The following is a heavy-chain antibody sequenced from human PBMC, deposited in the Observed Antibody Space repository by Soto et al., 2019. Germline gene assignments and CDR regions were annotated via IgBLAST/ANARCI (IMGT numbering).Heavy chain of an antibody. D-gene: IGHD2-2*01. CDR2: IDYRGTT. CDR3: AREVKVPAAADAFDI. Sequence: QVQLQESGPGLVKPSQTLSLTCTVSGGSISNGNYYWSWIRQHPEKGLEWIGYIDYRGTTHYNPSLESRVTISVETSNNQFSLNLSSVTAADTAVYYCAREVKVPAAADAFDIWGQGTMVTVSS. CDR1: GGSISNGNYY. V-gene: IGHV4-31*03. J-gene: IGHJ3*02.